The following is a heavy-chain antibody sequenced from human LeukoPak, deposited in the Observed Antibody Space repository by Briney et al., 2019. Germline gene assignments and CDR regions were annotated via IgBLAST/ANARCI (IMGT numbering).Heavy chain of an antibody. V-gene: IGHV3-30*02. J-gene: IGHJ4*02. CDR1: GFTFSTYG. CDR2: IRYDGSNK. Sequence: GGSLRLSCAASGFTFSTYGMHWVRQAPGKGLEWVAFIRYDGSNKYYAESVKGRVTISRDNSKNTLYLQMNSLRGEDTAVYYCAGHFGAWHYFDYWGQGTLVTVSS. CDR3: AGHFGAWHYFDY. D-gene: IGHD3-3*01.